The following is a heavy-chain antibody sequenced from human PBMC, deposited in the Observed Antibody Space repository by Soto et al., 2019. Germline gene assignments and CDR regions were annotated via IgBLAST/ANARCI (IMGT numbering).Heavy chain of an antibody. CDR3: ARELQWEHLNY. D-gene: IGHD1-26*01. V-gene: IGHV1-18*01. CDR1: GYTFTNYG. Sequence: QVQLVQSGVEVQMPGASVKVSCKASGYTFTNYGVTWVRQVPGQGLEWIGWVNGYNRNTNNARKFEDRVTMTTDTSTNTADMELRSLASDDTAIYYCARELQWEHLNYWGRGTLLPVSP. CDR2: VNGYNRNT. J-gene: IGHJ4*02.